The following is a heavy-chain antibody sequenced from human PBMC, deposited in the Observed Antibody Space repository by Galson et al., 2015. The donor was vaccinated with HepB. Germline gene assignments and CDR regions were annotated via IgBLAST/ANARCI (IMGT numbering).Heavy chain of an antibody. V-gene: IGHV1-18*01. CDR1: GYTFTRYG. D-gene: IGHD5-24*01. J-gene: IGHJ4*02. CDR2: ISGYNVNA. Sequence: SVKVSCKASGYTFTRYGISWVRQAPGQGLEWMGWISGYNVNANNAQNLQGRVTMTTDTSTSTAYMELRSLGSDDTAGYYCARGGMATIGGPTFDYWGQGTLVTVSS. CDR3: ARGGMATIGGPTFDY.